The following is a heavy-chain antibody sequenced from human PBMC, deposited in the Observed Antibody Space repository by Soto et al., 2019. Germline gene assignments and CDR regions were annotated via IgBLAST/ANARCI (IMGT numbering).Heavy chain of an antibody. CDR1: GYTFTSYA. J-gene: IGHJ4*02. CDR3: ARDPGDIVVVPAATRLDY. CDR2: INAGNGNT. D-gene: IGHD2-2*01. Sequence: GASVKVSCKASGYTFTSYAMHCVRQAPGQRLEWMGWINAGNGNTKYSQKFQGRVTITRDTSASTAYMELSSLRSEDTAVYYCARDPGDIVVVPAATRLDYWGQGTLVTVSS. V-gene: IGHV1-3*01.